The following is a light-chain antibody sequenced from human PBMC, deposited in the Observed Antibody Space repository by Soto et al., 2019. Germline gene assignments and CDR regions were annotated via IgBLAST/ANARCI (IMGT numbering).Light chain of an antibody. CDR1: QSVSSS. CDR3: QQYNNWPPFT. J-gene: IGKJ3*01. CDR2: GAS. Sequence: EIVMTQSPATLSVSPGERVTLACRASQSVSSSLACYQQKPGQPPRLLIYGASTRATGIPARFSGSGSGTEFTLTISSLQSEDFAVYYCQQYNNWPPFTFGPGTKVDIK. V-gene: IGKV3-15*01.